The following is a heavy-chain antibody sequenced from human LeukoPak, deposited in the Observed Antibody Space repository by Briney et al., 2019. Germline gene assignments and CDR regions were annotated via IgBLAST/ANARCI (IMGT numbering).Heavy chain of an antibody. Sequence: SETLSLTCTVSGGSISSYYWSWIRQPPGKGLEWIGYIYYSGSTNYNPSLKSRVTISVDTSKNQFSLKLSSVTAADTAVYYCASLPAIASPYYYYYGVDVWGQGTTVTVSS. D-gene: IGHD6-6*01. CDR2: IYYSGST. V-gene: IGHV4-59*08. J-gene: IGHJ6*02. CDR1: GGSISSYY. CDR3: ASLPAIASPYYYYYGVDV.